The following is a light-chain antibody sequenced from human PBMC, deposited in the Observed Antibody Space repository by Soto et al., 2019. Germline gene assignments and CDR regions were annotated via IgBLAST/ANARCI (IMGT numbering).Light chain of an antibody. J-gene: IGKJ4*01. V-gene: IGKV1-33*01. CDR2: DAS. Sequence: DIEMTQSPSSLSSSVGDRFTITCQASQDIKNYLNWYQQKSGKAPKLPIYDASDLETGVPSRFSGSGSGTDFTFTINSLQPEDIATYYCQQYDNLPLTFGGGTKVDIK. CDR3: QQYDNLPLT. CDR1: QDIKNY.